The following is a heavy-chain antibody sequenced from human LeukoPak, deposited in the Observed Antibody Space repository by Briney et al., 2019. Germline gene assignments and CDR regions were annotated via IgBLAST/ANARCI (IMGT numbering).Heavy chain of an antibody. CDR3: AGPLWFGELFFDY. CDR1: GFTFSSYA. D-gene: IGHD3-10*01. J-gene: IGHJ4*02. Sequence: GGSLRLSCAASGFTFSSYAMHWVRQAPGKGLEWVAVISYDGSNKYYADSAKGRFTISRDNAKNSLYLQMNSLRAEDTAVYYCAGPLWFGELFFDYWGQGTLVTVSS. V-gene: IGHV3-30-3*01. CDR2: ISYDGSNK.